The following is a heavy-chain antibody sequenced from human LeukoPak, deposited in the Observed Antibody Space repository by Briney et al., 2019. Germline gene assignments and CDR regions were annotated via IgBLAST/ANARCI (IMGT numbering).Heavy chain of an antibody. J-gene: IGHJ4*02. V-gene: IGHV1-69*05. CDR2: IIPIFGTA. CDR3: AREGVEMATKYYFDY. D-gene: IGHD5-24*01. CDR1: GGTFSSYA. Sequence: SVKVSCKASGGTFSSYAISWVRQAPGQGLEWMGGIIPIFGTANYAQKFQGRVTITTDESTSTAYMELSCLRSEDTAVYYCAREGVEMATKYYFDYWGQGTLVTVSS.